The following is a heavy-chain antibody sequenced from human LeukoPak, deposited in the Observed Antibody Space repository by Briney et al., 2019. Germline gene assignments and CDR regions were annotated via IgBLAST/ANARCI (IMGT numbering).Heavy chain of an antibody. CDR1: GFTFSSYA. CDR2: ISGSGGST. V-gene: IGHV3-23*01. J-gene: IGHJ4*02. Sequence: GGSLRLSCAASGFTFSSYAMSWVRQAPGKGLEWVSAISGSGGSTYYADSVKGRFTISRDNSKNTLYLQMNSLRAEDTAVYYCANSLLWFVELLLDGDYWGQGTLVTVSS. D-gene: IGHD3-10*01. CDR3: ANSLLWFVELLLDGDY.